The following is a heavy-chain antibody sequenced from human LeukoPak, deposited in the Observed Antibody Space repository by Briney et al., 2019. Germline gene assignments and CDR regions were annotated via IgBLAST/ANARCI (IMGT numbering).Heavy chain of an antibody. CDR2: ISGSGAGT. CDR1: GFTFSSYA. CDR3: AKDSSGYFRPFDY. V-gene: IGHV3-23*01. J-gene: IGHJ4*02. D-gene: IGHD3-22*01. Sequence: GGSLSLSCAASGFTFSSYAMSWVRQAPGKGLEWASAISGSGAGTYYADSVKGRFTISRDNSKNTLYLQMNSLRAEDTAVYYCAKDSSGYFRPFDYWGQGTLVTVSS.